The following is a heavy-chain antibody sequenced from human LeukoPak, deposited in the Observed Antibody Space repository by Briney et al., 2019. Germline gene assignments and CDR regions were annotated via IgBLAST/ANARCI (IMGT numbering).Heavy chain of an antibody. J-gene: IGHJ2*01. D-gene: IGHD3-10*01. CDR2: IIPIFGTA. CDR1: GGTFSSYA. CDR3: AREGTRRSPFDL. V-gene: IGHV1-69*05. Sequence: ASVKVSCKPSGGTFSSYANSLVRQAPGQGLEWIGGIIPIFGTANYAQKVQGKVTITTDESTSTAYMELSSLRSEDRAVYYCAREGTRRSPFDLWGRGTLVTVSS.